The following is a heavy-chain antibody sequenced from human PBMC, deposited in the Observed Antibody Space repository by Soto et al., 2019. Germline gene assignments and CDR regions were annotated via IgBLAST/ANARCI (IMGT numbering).Heavy chain of an antibody. V-gene: IGHV3-30-3*01. D-gene: IGHD6-6*01. Sequence: QVQLVESGGGVVQPGRSLRLSCAASGFTFSSYAMHWVRQAPGKGLEWVAVISYDGSNKYYADSVKGRFTISRDNSKNTLYLQMNSLRAEDTAVYYCARVGSSFPAPFDYWGQGTLVTVSS. CDR3: ARVGSSFPAPFDY. J-gene: IGHJ4*02. CDR1: GFTFSSYA. CDR2: ISYDGSNK.